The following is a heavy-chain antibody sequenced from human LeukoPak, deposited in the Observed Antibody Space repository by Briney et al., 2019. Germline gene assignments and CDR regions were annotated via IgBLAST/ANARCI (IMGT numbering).Heavy chain of an antibody. CDR2: INPNSGGT. CDR1: GYTFTGYY. Sequence: ASVKASCKASGYTFTGYYMHWVRQAPGQGLEWMGWINPNSGGTNYAQKFQGRVTMTRDTSISTAYMELSRLRSDDTAVYYCARDSITMVRGAGYYMDVWGKGTTVTISS. D-gene: IGHD3-10*01. J-gene: IGHJ6*03. V-gene: IGHV1-2*02. CDR3: ARDSITMVRGAGYYMDV.